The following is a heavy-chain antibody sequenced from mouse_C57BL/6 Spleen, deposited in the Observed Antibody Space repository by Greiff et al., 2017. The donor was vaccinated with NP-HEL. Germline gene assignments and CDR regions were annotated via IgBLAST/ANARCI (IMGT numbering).Heavy chain of an antibody. CDR1: GYTFTSYW. J-gene: IGHJ2*01. CDR2: IYPSDSET. CDR3: ARRLGGFDY. D-gene: IGHD3-2*02. V-gene: IGHV1-61*01. Sequence: QVQLKQPGAELVRPGSSVKLSCKASGYTFTSYWMDWVKQRPGQGLEWIGNIYPSDSETHYNQKFKDKATLTVDKSSSTAYMQLSSLTSEDSAVYYCARRLGGFDYWGQGTTLTVSS.